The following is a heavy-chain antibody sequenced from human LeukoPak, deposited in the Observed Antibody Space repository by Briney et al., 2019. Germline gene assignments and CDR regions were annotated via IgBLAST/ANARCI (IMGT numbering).Heavy chain of an antibody. CDR2: INPNSGGT. V-gene: IGHV1-2*02. CDR3: ARGYYYDSSGSSLGY. Sequence: ASVKVCCKASGYTFTGYYMHWVRQAPGQGLEWLGWINPNSGGTNYAQKFQGRVTMTRDTSISTAYMELSRLRSDDTAVYYCARGYYYDSSGSSLGYWGQGTLVTVSS. CDR1: GYTFTGYY. J-gene: IGHJ4*02. D-gene: IGHD3-22*01.